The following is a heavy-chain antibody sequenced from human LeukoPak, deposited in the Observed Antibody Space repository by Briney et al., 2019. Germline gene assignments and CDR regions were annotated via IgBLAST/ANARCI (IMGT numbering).Heavy chain of an antibody. CDR3: ARDALSLDY. Sequence: SETLSLTRALSGYSISSGYYWAWIPQPPGKGLEWIGSMYHSGSTYYNPSLESRVTMSVDTSKNQFSLKLSSVTAADTAVYYCARDALSLDYWGQGTLVTVSS. J-gene: IGHJ4*02. CDR2: MYHSGST. CDR1: GYSISSGYY. V-gene: IGHV4-38-2*02.